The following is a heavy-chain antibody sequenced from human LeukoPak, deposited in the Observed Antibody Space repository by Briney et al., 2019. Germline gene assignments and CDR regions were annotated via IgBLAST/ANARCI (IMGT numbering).Heavy chain of an antibody. V-gene: IGHV3-30*18. Sequence: GGSLRLSCAASGFTFSNYGMHWVRQAPRKGLEWVAVISYDGSTEQYSDSVKGRSTISRDNSKNTLYLQMDSLRPEDTAVYYCAKDYRRDGYKYYFDYWGQGTLLTLSS. CDR3: AKDYRRDGYKYYFDY. CDR1: GFTFSNYG. CDR2: ISYDGSTE. J-gene: IGHJ4*02. D-gene: IGHD5-24*01.